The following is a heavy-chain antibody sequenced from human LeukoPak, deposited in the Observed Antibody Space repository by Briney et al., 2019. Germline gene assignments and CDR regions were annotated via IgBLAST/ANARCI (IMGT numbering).Heavy chain of an antibody. CDR2: IRYDGSNK. D-gene: IGHD2-2*01. Sequence: VAFIRYDGSNKYYADSVKGRFTISRDNSKNTLYLQMNSLRAEDTAVYYCEILVVPAARGGNYWGQGTLVTVSS. J-gene: IGHJ4*02. V-gene: IGHV3-30*02. CDR3: EILVVPAARGGNY.